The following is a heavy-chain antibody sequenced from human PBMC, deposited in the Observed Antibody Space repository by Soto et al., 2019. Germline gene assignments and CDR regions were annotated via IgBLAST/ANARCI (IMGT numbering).Heavy chain of an antibody. J-gene: IGHJ5*02. D-gene: IGHD4-4*01. CDR3: AKIGGSKFDP. V-gene: IGHV4-59*01. Sequence: PSETLSLTCTVSGVSISAYYWSWIRQPPGKGLEWIGYISYSGSTNYNPSLKSRVTISLDTSKNQFSLKVTSVTAADTAMYYCAKIGGSKFDPWGQGTLVTVSS. CDR2: ISYSGST. CDR1: GVSISAYY.